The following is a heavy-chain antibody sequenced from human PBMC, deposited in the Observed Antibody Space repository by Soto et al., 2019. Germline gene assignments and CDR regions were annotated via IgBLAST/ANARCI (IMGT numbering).Heavy chain of an antibody. Sequence: GGSLRLSCAASGFTFSSYWMHWVRQAPGKGLVWVSRIKSDGGGISYADSVKGRFTISRDNAKNTLHLHMNSLRAEDTAVYYCARGGTGDNWFDTWGQGTLVTVSS. CDR3: ARGGTGDNWFDT. CDR2: IKSDGGGI. V-gene: IGHV3-74*01. J-gene: IGHJ5*02. D-gene: IGHD2-8*02. CDR1: GFTFSSYW.